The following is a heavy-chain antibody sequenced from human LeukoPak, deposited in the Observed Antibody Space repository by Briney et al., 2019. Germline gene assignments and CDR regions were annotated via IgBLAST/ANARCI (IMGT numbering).Heavy chain of an antibody. CDR1: GYTLTELS. Sequence: ASVKVSCKVSGYTLTELSMHWVRQAPGKGLEWMGGFDPEDGETIYAQKFQGRVTMTEDTSTDTAYMELSSLRAEDTAVYYCAKDLGYSSGWLHTHWFDPWGQGTLVTVSS. CDR2: FDPEDGET. D-gene: IGHD6-19*01. CDR3: AKDLGYSSGWLHTHWFDP. V-gene: IGHV1-24*01. J-gene: IGHJ5*02.